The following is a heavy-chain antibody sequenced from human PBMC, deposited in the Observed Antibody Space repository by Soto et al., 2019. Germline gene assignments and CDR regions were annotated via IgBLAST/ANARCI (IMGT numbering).Heavy chain of an antibody. V-gene: IGHV1-69*13. CDR3: ARGSYSIAAAGTDYYYYGMDV. Sequence: ASVKVSCKASGGTFSSYAISWVRQAPGQGLEWMGGIIPIFGTANYAQKFQGRVTITADESTSTAYMELSSLRSEDTAVYYCARGSYSIAAAGTDYYYYGMDVWGQGTTVTAP. D-gene: IGHD6-13*01. J-gene: IGHJ6*02. CDR1: GGTFSSYA. CDR2: IIPIFGTA.